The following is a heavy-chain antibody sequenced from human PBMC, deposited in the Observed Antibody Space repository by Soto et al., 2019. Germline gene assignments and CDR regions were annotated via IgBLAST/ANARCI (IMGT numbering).Heavy chain of an antibody. J-gene: IGHJ4*02. CDR1: GYIFTNYD. Sequence: QIQLVQSGVEVKKPGASVKVSCKASGYIFTNYDIGWVRQAPGQGLEWMGWVSPYSGSTKYVQKFQARVIMSIDTSTTTAYMELRSLTSDDTAVYYCVRFATGGWYTGGYWRQGTLVTVSS. CDR3: VRFATGGWYTGGY. CDR2: VSPYSGST. D-gene: IGHD6-19*01. V-gene: IGHV1-18*01.